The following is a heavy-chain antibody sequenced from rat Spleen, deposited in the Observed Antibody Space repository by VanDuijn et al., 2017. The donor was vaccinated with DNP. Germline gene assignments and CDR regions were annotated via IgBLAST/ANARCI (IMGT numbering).Heavy chain of an antibody. Sequence: EVQLVESGGGLVQPGRSMKLSCAASGFTFSNYYMAWVRQAPTKGLEWVASISTGGGSTYYRDSVQGRFTISRDNAKSTLYLPLDRRRSEDPATYYCARRVPVRYCDFWVTGTMVTVSS. V-gene: IGHV5-25*01. CDR1: GFTFSNYY. CDR2: ISTGGGST. CDR3: ARRVPVRYCDF. D-gene: IGHD1-4*01. J-gene: IGHJ1*01.